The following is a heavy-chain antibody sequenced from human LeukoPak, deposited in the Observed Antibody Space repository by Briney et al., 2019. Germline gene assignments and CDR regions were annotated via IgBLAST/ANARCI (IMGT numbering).Heavy chain of an antibody. V-gene: IGHV3-30*03. CDR1: GFTFSSYA. Sequence: GGSLRLSCAASGFTFSSYAMSWVRQAPGKGLEWVAVISYDGSDKYYADSVKGRFTISRDNSKNTLYLQMNSLRAEDTAVYYCARDRPWAQPVVPFDYWGQGTLVTVSS. D-gene: IGHD2-15*01. CDR3: ARDRPWAQPVVPFDY. CDR2: ISYDGSDK. J-gene: IGHJ4*02.